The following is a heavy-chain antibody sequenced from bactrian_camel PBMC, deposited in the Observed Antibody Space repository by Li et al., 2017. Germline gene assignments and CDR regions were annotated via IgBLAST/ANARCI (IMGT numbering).Heavy chain of an antibody. CDR3: AAGGVGLWKDTYRD. D-gene: IGHD2*01. J-gene: IGHJ4*01. V-gene: IGHV3S53*01. CDR2: ILSDGTT. Sequence: VQLVESGGGSVQAGGSLSLSCAGSGFTHSVCTMGWYRQTPGKERVVVSTILSDGTTYYADSVKGRFTASQDSAKNTVYLQMNSLKPEDTAMYYCAAGGVGLWKDTYRDWGQGTQVTVS. CDR1: GFTHSVCT.